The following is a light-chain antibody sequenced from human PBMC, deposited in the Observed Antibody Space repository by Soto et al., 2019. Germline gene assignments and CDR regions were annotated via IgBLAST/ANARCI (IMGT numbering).Light chain of an antibody. CDR3: QQRSSWPLT. V-gene: IGKV3-11*01. Sequence: EIVLTQSPATLSLSSGERASLSCRASQSVSNFLAWYQQKPGQPPRLLIYDASIRAAGFPARFSGSGSGTDFTLTINNLQPEDFAVYFCQQRSSWPLTFGGGTKVEI. CDR1: QSVSNF. J-gene: IGKJ4*01. CDR2: DAS.